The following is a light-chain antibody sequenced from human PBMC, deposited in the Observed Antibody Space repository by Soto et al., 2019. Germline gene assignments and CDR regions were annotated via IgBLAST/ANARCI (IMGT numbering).Light chain of an antibody. Sequence: QAVVTPPPSVSGAPGQRGTISCTGSSSNIGAGYDVHWYQQLPGTAPKLLIYGNSNRPSGVPDRFSGSKSGTSASLAITGLQAEDEADYYCQSYDSSLSGWVFGGGTKLTVL. V-gene: IGLV1-40*01. CDR2: GNS. CDR3: QSYDSSLSGWV. CDR1: SSNIGAGYD. J-gene: IGLJ3*02.